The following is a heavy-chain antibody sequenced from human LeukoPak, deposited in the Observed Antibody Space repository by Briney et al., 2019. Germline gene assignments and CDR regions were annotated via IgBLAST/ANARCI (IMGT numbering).Heavy chain of an antibody. D-gene: IGHD6-13*01. V-gene: IGHV1-8*01. CDR1: GYTFTSYD. CDR3: ARDGGEYSSSWYRDYYYMDV. J-gene: IGHJ6*03. Sequence: ASVKVSCKASGYTFTSYDINWVRQATGQGLEWMGWMNPNSGNTGYAQKFQGRVTMTRDTSISTAYMELSRLRSDDTAVYYCARDGGEYSSSWYRDYYYMDVWGKGTTVTVSS. CDR2: MNPNSGNT.